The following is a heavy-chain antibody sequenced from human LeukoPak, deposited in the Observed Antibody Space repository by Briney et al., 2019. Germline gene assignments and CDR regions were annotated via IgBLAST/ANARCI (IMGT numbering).Heavy chain of an antibody. CDR1: GFTVSSNY. D-gene: IGHD3-3*01. Sequence: PGGSLRLSCAASGFTVSSNYMSWVRQAPGKGLEWVSVIYSGGSTYYADSVKGRFTISRDNSKNTLYLQMNSLRAEDTAVYFCARVSLSGYYDYWGQGTLVTVSS. CDR2: IYSGGST. V-gene: IGHV3-66*02. CDR3: ARVSLSGYYDY. J-gene: IGHJ4*02.